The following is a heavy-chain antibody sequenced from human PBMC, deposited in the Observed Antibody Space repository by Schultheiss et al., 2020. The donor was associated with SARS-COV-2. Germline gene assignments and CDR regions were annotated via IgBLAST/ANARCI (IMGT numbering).Heavy chain of an antibody. CDR2: IWYDGSNK. J-gene: IGHJ4*02. V-gene: IGHV3-33*08. CDR1: GFTFSRYA. D-gene: IGHD1-26*01. Sequence: GGSLRLSCAASGFTFSRYALHWVRQAPGKGLEWVAVIWYDGSNKYYADSVKGRFTISRDNSKNTLYLQMNSLRAEDTAVYYCAREMGAGFEPPDYWGQGTLVTVSS. CDR3: AREMGAGFEPPDY.